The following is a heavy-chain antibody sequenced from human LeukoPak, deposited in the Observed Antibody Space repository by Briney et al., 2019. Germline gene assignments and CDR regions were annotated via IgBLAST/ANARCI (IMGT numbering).Heavy chain of an antibody. CDR2: ISASGGTT. CDR1: GFTFSSYA. J-gene: IGHJ4*02. CDR3: AKDLSSGYPYYFDY. V-gene: IGHV3-23*01. Sequence: PGGSLSLSCAASGFTFSSYAMSWVRQAPGKGLEWVSAISASGGTTYYADSVKGRFTISRDNSKNTLYLQMNSLRAEDTAVYYCAKDLSSGYPYYFDYWGQGTLVTVSS. D-gene: IGHD3-22*01.